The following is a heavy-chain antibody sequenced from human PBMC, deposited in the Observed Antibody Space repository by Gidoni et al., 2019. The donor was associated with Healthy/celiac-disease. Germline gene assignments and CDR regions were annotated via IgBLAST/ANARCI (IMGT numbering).Heavy chain of an antibody. Sequence: QVQLVESGGGVVQPGRSLRLACAASGFTCSSYAMHWVRQAPGKGLEWLAVISNDGSNKYYADSVKGRFTISRDNSKNTLYLQMNSLRAEDTAVYYCARRGYGSGSYYNVSIDYWGQGTLVTVSS. V-gene: IGHV3-30-3*01. CDR1: GFTCSSYA. CDR3: ARRGYGSGSYYNVSIDY. CDR2: ISNDGSNK. J-gene: IGHJ4*02. D-gene: IGHD3-10*01.